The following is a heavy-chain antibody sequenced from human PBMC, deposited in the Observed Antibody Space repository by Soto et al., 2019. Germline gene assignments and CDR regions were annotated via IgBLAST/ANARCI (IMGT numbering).Heavy chain of an antibody. J-gene: IGHJ6*02. V-gene: IGHV4-31*03. Sequence: SETLSLTCTVSGGSISSGGYYWSWIRQHPGKGLEWIGYIYYSGSTYYNPSLKSRVTISVDTSKNQFSLKLSSVTAADTAVYYCARGNMVRGVIITNYYYGMDVWGQGTTVNVSS. CDR2: IYYSGST. D-gene: IGHD3-10*01. CDR3: ARGNMVRGVIITNYYYGMDV. CDR1: GGSISSGGYY.